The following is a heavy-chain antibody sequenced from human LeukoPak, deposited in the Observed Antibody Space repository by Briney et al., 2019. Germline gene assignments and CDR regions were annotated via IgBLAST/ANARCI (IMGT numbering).Heavy chain of an antibody. J-gene: IGHJ4*02. CDR1: GVTFSSYW. D-gene: IGHD4-23*01. Sequence: GGSLRLSCAASGVTFSSYWMNWVRQAPGKGLVWVSRIASDGSSTTYADSVKGRFSISRDNAKNTLYLQMNSLRVEDTAVYYCARGRPHGNDYWGQGTLVTVSS. V-gene: IGHV3-74*01. CDR2: IASDGSST. CDR3: ARGRPHGNDY.